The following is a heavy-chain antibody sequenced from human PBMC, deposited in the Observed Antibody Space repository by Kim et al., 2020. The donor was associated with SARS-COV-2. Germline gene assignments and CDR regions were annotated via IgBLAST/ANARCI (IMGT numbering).Heavy chain of an antibody. CDR3: ASQTTVIMRGYYGMDV. D-gene: IGHD4-17*01. Sequence: GGSLRLSCVASGFTFSSYAMSWVRQAPGKGLEWVSLISGSGGSTYSADSVKGRFTISRDNSKNTLYLQMNSLRAEDTAVYYCASQTTVIMRGYYGMDVWGQGTTVTVSS. J-gene: IGHJ6*02. CDR2: ISGSGGST. CDR1: GFTFSSYA. V-gene: IGHV3-23*01.